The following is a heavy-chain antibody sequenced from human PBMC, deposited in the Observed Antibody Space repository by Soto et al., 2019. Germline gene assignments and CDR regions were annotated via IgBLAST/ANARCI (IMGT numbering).Heavy chain of an antibody. CDR3: AKSKSGYSYGYYYYYYYGMDV. CDR2: ISGSGGST. V-gene: IGHV3-23*01. J-gene: IGHJ6*02. CDR1: GFTFSSYA. Sequence: VGSLRLSCAASGFTFSSYAMSWVRQAPGKGLEWVSAISGSGGSTYYADSVKGRFTISRDNSKNTLYLQMNSLRAEDTAVYYCAKSKSGYSYGYYYYYYYGMDVWGQGTTVTVSS. D-gene: IGHD5-18*01.